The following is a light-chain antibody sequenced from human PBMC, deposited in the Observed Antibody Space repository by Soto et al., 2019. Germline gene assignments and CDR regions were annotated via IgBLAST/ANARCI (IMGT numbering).Light chain of an antibody. CDR1: QGISNY. CDR3: LQHNSYPLT. V-gene: IGKV1-27*01. CDR2: AAS. J-gene: IGKJ3*01. Sequence: IQMTQSPSSLSASVGDRVTITCRASQGISNYLAWYQQKPGKVPKLLIYAASTLQSGVPSRFSGSGSGTGFTLTISSLQPEDVATYYCLQHNSYPLTFGPGTKVDIK.